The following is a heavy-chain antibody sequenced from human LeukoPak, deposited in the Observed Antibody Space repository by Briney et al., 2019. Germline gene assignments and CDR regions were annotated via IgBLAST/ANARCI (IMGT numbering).Heavy chain of an antibody. CDR3: ARDLNYYDGSTYYDAFDI. D-gene: IGHD3-22*01. Sequence: KPSETLSLTCAVSGGSISTHFWTWIRQPPGKGLEFIGNIYYTGTSNYNPSLKSRVTMSIATAKNQFSLSLSSVTAADTAVYYCARDLNYYDGSTYYDAFDIWGQGTLVTVSS. V-gene: IGHV4-59*11. CDR2: IYYTGTS. CDR1: GGSISTHF. J-gene: IGHJ3*02.